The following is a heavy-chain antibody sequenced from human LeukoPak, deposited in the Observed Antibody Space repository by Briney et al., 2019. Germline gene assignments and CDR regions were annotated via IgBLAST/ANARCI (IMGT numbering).Heavy chain of an antibody. CDR1: GGSISRYY. J-gene: IGHJ4*02. Sequence: PSETLSLTCTVSGGSISRYYWSWIRQPPGKGLEWIGYIFYSGSTYYNPSLKSRVTMSVDTSKSQFSLKLSSVTAADTAVYYCASISTAKNYWGQGTLVTVSS. CDR2: IFYSGST. D-gene: IGHD5-18*01. V-gene: IGHV4-59*08. CDR3: ASISTAKNY.